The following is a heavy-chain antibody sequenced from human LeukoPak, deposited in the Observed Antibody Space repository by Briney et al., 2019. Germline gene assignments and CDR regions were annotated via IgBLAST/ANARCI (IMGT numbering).Heavy chain of an antibody. J-gene: IGHJ5*02. CDR3: AKDRVSPGFNWFDP. CDR1: GVIISSHA. CDR2: INGRGDNT. Sequence: GGSLRLSCAASGVIISSHAMSWVRQAPGKGLEWVSAINGRGDNTYYADFVKGRFTISRDNSKSTVYLQMNSLRTEDTAVYYCAKDRVSPGFNWFDPWGQGTLVTVSS. V-gene: IGHV3-23*01. D-gene: IGHD2/OR15-2a*01.